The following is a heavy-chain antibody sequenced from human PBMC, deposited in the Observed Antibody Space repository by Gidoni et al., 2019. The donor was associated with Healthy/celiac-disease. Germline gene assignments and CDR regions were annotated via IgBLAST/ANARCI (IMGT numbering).Heavy chain of an antibody. V-gene: IGHV3-48*02. J-gene: IGHJ6*03. D-gene: IGHD6-19*01. CDR2: IRSSSSTI. Sequence: EVQLVASGGGLVQPGGSLRLSCAASGFTFSSYSRNWVRQAPGKGLEWVSYIRSSSSTIYYADSVKGRFTISRDNAKNSLYLQMNSLRDEDTAVYYCARVTRSSGWRGYYYYMDVWGKGTTVTVSS. CDR3: ARVTRSSGWRGYYYYMDV. CDR1: GFTFSSYS.